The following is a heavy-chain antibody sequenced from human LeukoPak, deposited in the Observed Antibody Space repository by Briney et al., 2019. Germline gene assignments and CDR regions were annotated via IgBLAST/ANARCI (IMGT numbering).Heavy chain of an antibody. CDR1: GGTFSSYA. CDR2: IIPIFGTA. J-gene: IGHJ5*02. V-gene: IGHV1-69*13. D-gene: IGHD2-8*01. Sequence: SVKVSRKASGGTFSSYAISWVRQAPGQGLEWMGGIIPIFGTANYAQKFQGRVTITADESTSTAYMELSSLRSEDTAVYYCARSLVLMVYAKSMYRFDPWGQGTLVTVSS. CDR3: ARSLVLMVYAKSMYRFDP.